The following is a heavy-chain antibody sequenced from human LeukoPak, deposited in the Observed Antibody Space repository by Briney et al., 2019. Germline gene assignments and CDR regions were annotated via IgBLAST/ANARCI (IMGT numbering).Heavy chain of an antibody. Sequence: ASVKVSCKASGYTFTGYYMHWVRQAPGQGLEWMGWINPNSGGTNYAQKFQGRVTMTRDTSISTAYMELSRLRSDDTAVYYCARVRSPYSGYDATDYWGQGTLVTVSS. CDR3: ARVRSPYSGYDATDY. CDR2: INPNSGGT. CDR1: GYTFTGYY. J-gene: IGHJ4*02. D-gene: IGHD5-12*01. V-gene: IGHV1-2*02.